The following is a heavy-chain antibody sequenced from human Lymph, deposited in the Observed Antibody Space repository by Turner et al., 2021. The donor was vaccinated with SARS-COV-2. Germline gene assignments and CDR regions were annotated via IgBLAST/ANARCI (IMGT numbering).Heavy chain of an antibody. CDR2: FDPEDGET. D-gene: IGHD1-1*01. Sequence: QVQLVQSGAEAKKPGASVRVSCKVSGYTLTELSIHWVRQAPGKGLELIGGFDPEDGETMYAQKFQGRVTMTEDTSTDTAYMELSSLRSEDTAVYYCATLKSNWKILTGRYYFDFWGQGTLVTVSS. CDR1: GYTLTELS. V-gene: IGHV1-24*01. J-gene: IGHJ4*02. CDR3: ATLKSNWKILTGRYYFDF.